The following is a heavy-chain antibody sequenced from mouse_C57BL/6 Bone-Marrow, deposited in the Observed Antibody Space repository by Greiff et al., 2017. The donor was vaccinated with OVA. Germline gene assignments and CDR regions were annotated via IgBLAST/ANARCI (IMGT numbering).Heavy chain of an antibody. V-gene: IGHV5-4*01. CDR3: ARGGEWLLRRMDD. D-gene: IGHD2-3*01. J-gene: IGHJ4*01. CDR2: ISDGGSYT. Sequence: DVHLVESGGGLVKPGGSLKLSCAASGFTFSSSAMSWVRQTPEKRLEWVATISDGGSYTYSPDNVKGRFPITGDNAENKLYLQMSHLKSEDTAMYYCARGGEWLLRRMDDWGQGTSVTVSS. CDR1: GFTFSSSA.